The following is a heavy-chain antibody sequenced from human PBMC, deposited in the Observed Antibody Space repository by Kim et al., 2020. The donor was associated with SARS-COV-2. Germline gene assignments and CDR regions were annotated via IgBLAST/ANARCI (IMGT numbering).Heavy chain of an antibody. V-gene: IGHV4-34*01. CDR3: ARAYGSGSYYHYYYYGMDV. J-gene: IGHJ6*02. Sequence: SETLSLTCAVYGGSFSGYYWSWIRQPPGKGLEWIGEINHSGSTNYNPSLKSRVTISVDTSKNQFSLKLSSVTAADTAVYYCARAYGSGSYYHYYYYGMDVWGQGTTVTVSS. CDR1: GGSFSGYY. CDR2: INHSGST. D-gene: IGHD3-10*01.